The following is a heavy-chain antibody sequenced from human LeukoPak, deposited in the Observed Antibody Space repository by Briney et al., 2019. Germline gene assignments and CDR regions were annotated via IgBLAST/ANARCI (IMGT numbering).Heavy chain of an antibody. CDR1: GLTFSSYA. J-gene: IGHJ3*02. CDR3: AKDRAGIAARTNGAFDI. Sequence: GGSLRLSCAASGLTFSSYAMSWVRQAPGKGLEWVSAISGSGGSTYYADSVKGRFTISRDNSKNTLYLQMNSLRAEDTAVYYCAKDRAGIAARTNGAFDIWGQGTMVTVSS. CDR2: ISGSGGST. D-gene: IGHD6-6*01. V-gene: IGHV3-23*01.